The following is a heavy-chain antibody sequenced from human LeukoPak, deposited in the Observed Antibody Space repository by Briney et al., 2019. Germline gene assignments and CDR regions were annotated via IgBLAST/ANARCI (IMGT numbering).Heavy chain of an antibody. D-gene: IGHD5-18*01. V-gene: IGHV4-39*07. CDR3: ARDEYSYGYPFDY. Sequence: SETLSLTCTVSGGPISSSSYYWGRVRQPPGKGVGWIGSIYYSGSTCYNPSLKSRVTISVDTSKNQFSLKLSSVTAADTAVYYCARDEYSYGYPFDYWGQGTLVTVSS. CDR1: GGPISSSSYY. J-gene: IGHJ4*02. CDR2: IYYSGST.